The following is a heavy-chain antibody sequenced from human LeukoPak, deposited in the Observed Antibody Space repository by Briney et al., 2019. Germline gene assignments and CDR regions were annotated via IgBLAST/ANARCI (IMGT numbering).Heavy chain of an antibody. J-gene: IGHJ4*02. D-gene: IGHD1-1*01. CDR2: ISGSGGST. CDR1: GFTFSSYA. V-gene: IGHV3-23*01. Sequence: GGSLRLSCAASGFTFSSYAMSWVRQAPGKGLEWVSAISGSGGSTYYADSVKGRFTISRDNSKNTLYLQMNSLRAEDTAVYYCAKGRNPRGTYYGWNDVYVDYWGQGTLVTVSS. CDR3: AKGRNPRGTYYGWNDVYVDY.